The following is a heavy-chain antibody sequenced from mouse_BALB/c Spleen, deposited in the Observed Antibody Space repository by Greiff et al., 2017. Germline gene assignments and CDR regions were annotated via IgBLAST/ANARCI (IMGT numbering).Heavy chain of an antibody. CDR1: GYTFTSYT. V-gene: IGHV1-4*02. D-gene: IGHD1-2*01. CDR3: ARSGIHYYGYVKVY. J-gene: IGHJ2*01. CDR2: INPSSGYT. Sequence: QVQLKQSAAELARPGASVKMSCKASGYTFTSYTMHWVKQRPGQGLEWIGYINPSSGYTEYNQKFKDKTTLTADKSSSTAYMQLSSLTSEDSAVYYCARSGIHYYGYVKVYWGQGTTLTVSS.